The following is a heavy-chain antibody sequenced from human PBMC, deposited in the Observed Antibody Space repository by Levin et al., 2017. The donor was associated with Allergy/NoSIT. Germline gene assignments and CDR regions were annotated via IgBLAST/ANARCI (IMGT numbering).Heavy chain of an antibody. V-gene: IGHV3-72*01. Sequence: GGSLRLSCAASGFIFSDYQMDWVRQAPGKGLEWVGRSRNKANSYATEYAASVEGRFIISRDDSKNSLNLQINSLKTEDTAVYYCARSSNDWYLDAFDIWGQGTMVTVSS. CDR1: GFIFSDYQ. D-gene: IGHD3-9*01. CDR2: SRNKANSYAT. J-gene: IGHJ3*02. CDR3: ARSSNDWYLDAFDI.